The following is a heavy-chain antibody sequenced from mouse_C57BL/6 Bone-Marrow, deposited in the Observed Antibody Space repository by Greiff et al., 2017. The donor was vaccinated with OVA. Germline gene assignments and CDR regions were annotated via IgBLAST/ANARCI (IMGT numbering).Heavy chain of an antibody. CDR2: IFPGSGRP. J-gene: IGHJ2*01. Sequence: VQLQQSGPELVKPGASVKLSCQASGYTFTDYSINWVNPRPGQGLEWIGWIFPGSGRPYYNEKFKGTATLTVDKSYSTAYMLLSSRTAEDAAVYIRAKRTTGVATENWGRGNALT. D-gene: IGHD1-1*01. CDR3: AKRTTGVATEN. CDR1: GYTFTDYS. V-gene: IGHV1-75*01.